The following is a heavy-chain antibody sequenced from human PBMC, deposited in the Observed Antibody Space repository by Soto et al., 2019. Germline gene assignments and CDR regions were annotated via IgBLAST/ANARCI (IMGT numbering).Heavy chain of an antibody. Sequence: SVKVSCKASGGTFSSYAISWVRQAPGQGLEWMGGIIPIFGTANYAQKFQGRVTITADESTSTAYMELSSLRSEDTAVYYCARDLLDYGGNWFDPWGQGTLVTVSS. CDR1: GGTFSSYA. CDR2: IIPIFGTA. D-gene: IGHD4-17*01. J-gene: IGHJ5*02. V-gene: IGHV1-69*13. CDR3: ARDLLDYGGNWFDP.